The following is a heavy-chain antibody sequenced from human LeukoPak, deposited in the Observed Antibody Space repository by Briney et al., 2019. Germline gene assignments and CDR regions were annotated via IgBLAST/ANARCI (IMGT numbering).Heavy chain of an antibody. CDR1: GFTFSSYE. J-gene: IGHJ4*02. CDR2: ISSSGSTI. CDR3: ARVFSSSSWYYFDY. V-gene: IGHV3-48*03. D-gene: IGHD6-13*01. Sequence: GGSLRLSCAASGFTFSSYEMNWVRQAPGKGLEWVSYISSSGSTIYYADSVKGRFTISRDNAKNSLYLQMNSLGAEDTALYYCARVFSSSSWYYFDYWGQGTLVTVSS.